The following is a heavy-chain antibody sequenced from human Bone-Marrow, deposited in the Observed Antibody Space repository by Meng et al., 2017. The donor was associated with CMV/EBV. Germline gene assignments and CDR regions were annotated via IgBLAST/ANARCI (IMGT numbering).Heavy chain of an antibody. CDR1: GYTFTSYY. CDR3: ARDLGYGGSPDY. D-gene: IGHD1-26*01. J-gene: IGHJ4*02. CDR2: INPSGGST. V-gene: IGHV1-46*01. Sequence: SCKASGYTFTSYYMHWVRQATGHGREWMGIINPSGGSTSYAEKFPGRVTMTRDTSTSTVYMELSSLRSEDTAVYYYARDLGYGGSPDYWGQGTLVTVSS.